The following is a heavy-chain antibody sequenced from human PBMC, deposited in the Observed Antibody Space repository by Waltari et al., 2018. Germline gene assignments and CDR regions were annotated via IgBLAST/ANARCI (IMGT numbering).Heavy chain of an antibody. D-gene: IGHD1-1*01. CDR3: ATTSGTNWHLNY. V-gene: IGHV3-33*01. CDR1: GLTFRTFG. J-gene: IGHJ4*02. CDR2: IWYDGIGK. Sequence: QVQVVESGGGAVQPGRSVRRSWGVSGLTFRTFGMHWVRQAPGKGLEWVAIIWYDGIGKYYADSVKGRFTISRDNSKNSLYLQMNSLRAEDTAVYYCATTSGTNWHLNYWGQGTLVTVSS.